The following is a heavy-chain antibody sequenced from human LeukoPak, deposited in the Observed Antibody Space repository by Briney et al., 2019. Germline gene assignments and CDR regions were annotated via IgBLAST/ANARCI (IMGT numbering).Heavy chain of an antibody. D-gene: IGHD2-8*01. J-gene: IGHJ4*02. V-gene: IGHV3-64D*06. CDR3: VSDVLMVYAHFDY. Sequence: PGGSLRLSCAASGSPSTSYAMSWVRQAPGKGLEYVSAISSNGGSTYYADSVKGRFTISRDNSKNTLYLQMSSLRAEDTAVYCCVSDVLMVYAHFDYWGQGTLVTVSS. CDR1: GSPSTSYA. CDR2: ISSNGGST.